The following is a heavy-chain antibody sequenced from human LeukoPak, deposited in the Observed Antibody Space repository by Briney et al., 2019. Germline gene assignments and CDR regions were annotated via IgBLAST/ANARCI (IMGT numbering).Heavy chain of an antibody. CDR2: IWYDGSNK. J-gene: IGHJ4*02. D-gene: IGHD6-19*01. CDR1: GFTFSSYG. V-gene: IGHV3-33*08. Sequence: GGSPRLSCAASGFTFSSYGMHWVRQAPGKGLEWVAVIWYDGSNKYYADSVKGRFTISRDNSKNTLYLQMNSLRAEDTAVYYCARDVTSSGWGGRIDYWGQGTLVTVSS. CDR3: ARDVTSSGWGGRIDY.